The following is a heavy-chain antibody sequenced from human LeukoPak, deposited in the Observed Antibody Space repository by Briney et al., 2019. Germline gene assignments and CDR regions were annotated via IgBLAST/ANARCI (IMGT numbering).Heavy chain of an antibody. J-gene: IGHJ4*02. Sequence: PGGSLRLSCAASGFTFSDYDRHWVRQATGKGLEWVSAIGTAGDTYYTGSVKGRFTISRENAMNSLYLQMNSLRAGDTAVYYCARVAKERVGGVYYFDYWGQGTLVTVSS. D-gene: IGHD1-1*01. CDR2: IGTAGDT. V-gene: IGHV3-13*01. CDR3: ARVAKERVGGVYYFDY. CDR1: GFTFSDYD.